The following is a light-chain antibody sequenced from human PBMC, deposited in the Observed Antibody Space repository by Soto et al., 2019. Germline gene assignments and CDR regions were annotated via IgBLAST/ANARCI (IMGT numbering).Light chain of an antibody. CDR1: QDISSH. CDR3: LPLYSYPLS. Sequence: DIQLTQSPSCLSASVGDRVTSTCRASQDISSHVAWYQQNPGKAPKLLSHAASTLQTRFPSRFIGSGAGTEVTLTIYSLQPEDFASYYCLPLYSYPLSFGGGTKVEIK. V-gene: IGKV1-9*01. CDR2: AAS. J-gene: IGKJ4*01.